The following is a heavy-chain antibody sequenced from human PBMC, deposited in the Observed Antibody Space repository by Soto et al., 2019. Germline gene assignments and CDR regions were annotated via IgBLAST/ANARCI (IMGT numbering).Heavy chain of an antibody. V-gene: IGHV1-18*04. Sequence: QVQLVQSGAEVKKPGASVKVSCKASGYTFTSYGISWVRQAPGQGLEWMGWISAYNGNTNHAQKLQGRVTMTTDTSTSTDYMELRSLRSDDTAVYYCGGGCSGGSCRPGAIDYWGQGTLVTVSS. CDR1: GYTFTSYG. D-gene: IGHD2-15*01. CDR2: ISAYNGNT. CDR3: GGGCSGGSCRPGAIDY. J-gene: IGHJ4*02.